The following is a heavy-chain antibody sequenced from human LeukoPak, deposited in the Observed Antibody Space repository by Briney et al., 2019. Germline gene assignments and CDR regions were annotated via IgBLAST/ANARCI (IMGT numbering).Heavy chain of an antibody. CDR2: IKQDGSEK. CDR1: GFTFSSYW. Sequence: GSLRLSCAASGFTFSSYWMSWVRQAPGKGLEWVANIKQDGSEKHYVDSVKGRFTISRDNAKNSLYLQMNSLRAEDTAVYYCARLPRSYWYFDLWGRGTLVTVSS. J-gene: IGHJ2*01. V-gene: IGHV3-7*01. CDR3: ARLPRSYWYFDL.